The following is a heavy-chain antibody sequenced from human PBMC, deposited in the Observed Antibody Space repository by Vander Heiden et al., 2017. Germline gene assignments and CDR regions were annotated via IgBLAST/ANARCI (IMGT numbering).Heavy chain of an antibody. Sequence: QVQLVQSGAEVKKPGASVKVSCKASGYTFTSYYLHWVRQAPGQGLEWMGIINPSGGSTSYAQKFQGRVTMTRDTSTSTVYMELSSLRSEDTAVYYCARDLGVIAAPREGGMDVWGQGTTVTVSS. J-gene: IGHJ6*02. CDR2: INPSGGST. D-gene: IGHD6-6*01. CDR3: ARDLGVIAAPREGGMDV. V-gene: IGHV1-46*01. CDR1: GYTFTSYY.